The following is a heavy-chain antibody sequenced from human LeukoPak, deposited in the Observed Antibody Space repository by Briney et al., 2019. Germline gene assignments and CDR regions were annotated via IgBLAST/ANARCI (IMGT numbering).Heavy chain of an antibody. CDR2: ISYDGSNK. D-gene: IGHD6-19*01. Sequence: GGSLRLSCAASGFTFSSYGMHWVRQAPGKGLEWVAVISYDGSNKYYADSVKGRFTISGDNSKNTLYLQMNSLRAEDTAVYYCAKDVGWLVLYYFDYWGQGTLVTVSS. J-gene: IGHJ4*02. CDR1: GFTFSSYG. V-gene: IGHV3-30*18. CDR3: AKDVGWLVLYYFDY.